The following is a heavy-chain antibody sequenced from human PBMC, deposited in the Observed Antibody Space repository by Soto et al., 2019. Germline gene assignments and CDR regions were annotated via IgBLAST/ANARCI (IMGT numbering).Heavy chain of an antibody. V-gene: IGHV3-33*01. CDR3: ARGGYCISTSCFDDHAYYYYGMDV. CDR2: IWYDGSNK. D-gene: IGHD2-2*01. CDR1: GFTFSAYG. Sequence: PGGSLRLSCAASGFTFSAYGMHWVRQAPGKGLEWVAVIWYDGSNKYYADSVKGRFTISRGNSKNTLYLQMNNLRAEDTAVYYCARGGYCISTSCFDDHAYYYYGMDVWGQGTTVTVSS. J-gene: IGHJ6*02.